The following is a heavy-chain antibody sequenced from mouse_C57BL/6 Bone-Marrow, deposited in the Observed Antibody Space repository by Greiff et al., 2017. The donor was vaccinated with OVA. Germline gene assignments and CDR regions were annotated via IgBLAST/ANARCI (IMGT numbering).Heavy chain of an antibody. CDR3: ARQDGSSPYWYFDV. V-gene: IGHV5-12*01. CDR2: ISNGGGST. CDR1: GFTFSDYY. J-gene: IGHJ1*03. Sequence: EVMLVESGGGLVQPGGSLKLSCAASGFTFSDYYMYWVRQTPEQRLEWVAYISNGGGSTYYPDTVKGRFTISRDNAKNTLYLQMSRLKSEDTAMYYGARQDGSSPYWYFDVWGTGTTVTVSS. D-gene: IGHD1-1*01.